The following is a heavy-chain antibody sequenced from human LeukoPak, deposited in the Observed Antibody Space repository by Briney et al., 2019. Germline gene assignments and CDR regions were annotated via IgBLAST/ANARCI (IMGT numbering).Heavy chain of an antibody. J-gene: IGHJ4*02. Sequence: GGSLRLSCAASGFTFSSYAMSWVRQAPGKGLEWVSAISGSGGSTYYAYSVKGRFTISKDNSKNTLYLKMNSLRAEDTAVYYCAKGSSSYYFDYWGQGTLVTVSS. CDR2: ISGSGGST. CDR1: GFTFSSYA. D-gene: IGHD6-6*01. V-gene: IGHV3-23*01. CDR3: AKGSSSYYFDY.